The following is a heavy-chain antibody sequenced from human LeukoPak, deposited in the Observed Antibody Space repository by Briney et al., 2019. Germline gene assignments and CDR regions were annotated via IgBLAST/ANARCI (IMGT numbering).Heavy chain of an antibody. V-gene: IGHV3-21*01. D-gene: IGHD2-8*01. Sequence: GGSLRLSCAASGFTFSSYSMNWVRQAPGKGLEWVSSISSSSSYIYYADSVKGRFTISRDNAKNSLYLQMNSLRAEDTAVYYCARDHCTNGVCYGDYWGQGTLVTVSS. CDR1: GFTFSSYS. J-gene: IGHJ4*02. CDR2: ISSSSSYI. CDR3: ARDHCTNGVCYGDY.